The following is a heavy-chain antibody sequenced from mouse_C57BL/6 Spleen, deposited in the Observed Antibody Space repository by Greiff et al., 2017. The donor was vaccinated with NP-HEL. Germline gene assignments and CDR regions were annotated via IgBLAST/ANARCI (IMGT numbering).Heavy chain of an antibody. V-gene: IGHV5-17*01. Sequence: EVQLVESGGGLVKPGGSLKLSCAASGFTFSDYGMHWVRQAPEKGLEWVAYISSGSSTIYYADTVKGRFTISRDNAKNTLFLQMTSLRSEDTAMYYCARPGGSPLYYAMDYWGQGTSVTVSS. J-gene: IGHJ4*01. CDR2: ISSGSSTI. CDR3: ARPGGSPLYYAMDY. D-gene: IGHD1-1*01. CDR1: GFTFSDYG.